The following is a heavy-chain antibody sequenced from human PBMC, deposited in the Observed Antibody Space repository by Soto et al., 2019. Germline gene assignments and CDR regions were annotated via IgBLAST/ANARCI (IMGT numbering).Heavy chain of an antibody. V-gene: IGHV2-5*02. J-gene: IGHJ4*02. CDR1: GFSLTTSGVG. CDR2: IYWDDDK. CDR3: AHRILRTVFGLVTTTAIYFDF. D-gene: IGHD3-3*01. Sequence: QITLNESGPTVVKPAETLTLTCTFSGFSLTTSGVGVGWIRQSPGKAPEWLALIYWDDDKRYSASLKSRLTITTDTSKNQVVLTMASVDPADKATYYCAHRILRTVFGLVTTTAIYFDFWGQGTPVVVSS.